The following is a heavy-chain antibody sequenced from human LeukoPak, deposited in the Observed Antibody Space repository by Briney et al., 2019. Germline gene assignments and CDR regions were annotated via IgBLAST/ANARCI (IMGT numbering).Heavy chain of an antibody. CDR3: ARHGAGTTFNY. Sequence: KPSETLSLTCTVSGGSISSYYWSWIRQPPGKGLEWIGEINHSGSTNYNPSLKSRVTISVDTSKNQFSLKLSSVTAADTAVYYCARHGAGTTFNYWGQGTLVTVSS. CDR2: INHSGST. J-gene: IGHJ4*02. V-gene: IGHV4-34*01. D-gene: IGHD1-1*01. CDR1: GGSISSYY.